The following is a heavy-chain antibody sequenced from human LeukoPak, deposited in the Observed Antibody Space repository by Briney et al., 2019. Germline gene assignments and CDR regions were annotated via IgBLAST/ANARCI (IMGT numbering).Heavy chain of an antibody. CDR2: IYYSGST. CDR1: GGSISSSSYY. J-gene: IGHJ3*02. Sequence: SETLSLTCTVSGGSISSSSYYWGWIRQPPGRGLEWIGSIYYSGSTYYNPSLKSRVTISVDTSKNQFSLKLSSVTAADTAVYYCARHTADHGALDAFDIWGQETMVTVSS. V-gene: IGHV4-39*01. CDR3: ARHTADHGALDAFDI. D-gene: IGHD4-17*01.